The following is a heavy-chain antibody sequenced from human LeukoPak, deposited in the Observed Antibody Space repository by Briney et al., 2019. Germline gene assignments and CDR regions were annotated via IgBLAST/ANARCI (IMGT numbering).Heavy chain of an antibody. Sequence: SETLSLTCAVYGGTFPGYFWTWIRQPPGKGLEWIGEINHSGSTNYNPSLKSRVTISVDTSKNQFSLNLTSVTAADTAVYYCARAMSIAARLQTIFDYWGQGTLVTVSS. CDR3: ARAMSIAARLQTIFDY. D-gene: IGHD6-6*01. CDR1: GGTFPGYF. J-gene: IGHJ4*02. V-gene: IGHV4-34*01. CDR2: INHSGST.